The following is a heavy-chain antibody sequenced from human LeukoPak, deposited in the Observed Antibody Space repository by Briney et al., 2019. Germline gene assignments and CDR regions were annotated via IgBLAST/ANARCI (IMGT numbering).Heavy chain of an antibody. CDR2: INQDGSEK. J-gene: IGHJ4*02. V-gene: IGHV3-7*02. CDR1: GFTFSSFW. Sequence: PGGSLRLSCAASGFTFSSFWMSWVRQAPGKGLDWVANINQDGSEKYYVDSVKGRFTISRDNAENSLFLQMNSLGAEDTAVYYCTTYYYDNGAYPHWGQGTLVTV. D-gene: IGHD3-22*01. CDR3: TTYYYDNGAYPH.